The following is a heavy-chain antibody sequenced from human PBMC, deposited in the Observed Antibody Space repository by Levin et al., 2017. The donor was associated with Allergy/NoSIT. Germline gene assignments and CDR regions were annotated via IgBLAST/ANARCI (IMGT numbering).Heavy chain of an antibody. CDR3: ARYLTFGWFDP. Sequence: PSETLSLTCTVSGGSISSTSYYWGWIRQPPGKGLEWIGNIYYSGSTFYNPSLKSRLTISVDTSKNQFSLRLSSVTAADTAVYYCARYLTFGWFDPWGQGTLVTVSS. CDR1: GGSISSTSYY. V-gene: IGHV4-39*01. CDR2: IYYSGST. J-gene: IGHJ5*02. D-gene: IGHD2/OR15-2a*01.